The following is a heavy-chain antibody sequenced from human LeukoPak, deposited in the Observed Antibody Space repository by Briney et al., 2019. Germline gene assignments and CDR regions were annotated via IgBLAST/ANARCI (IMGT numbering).Heavy chain of an antibody. V-gene: IGHV4-34*01. Sequence: SETLSLTCAVYGGSFSGYYWSWIRQPPGKGLEWIGSIYYSGSTYYNPSLKSRVTISVDTSKNQFSLKLSSVTAADTAVYYCARRYYDFWSGYLAPAYYYMDVWGKGTTVTVSS. CDR3: ARRYYDFWSGYLAPAYYYMDV. CDR2: IYYSGST. J-gene: IGHJ6*03. CDR1: GGSFSGYY. D-gene: IGHD3-3*01.